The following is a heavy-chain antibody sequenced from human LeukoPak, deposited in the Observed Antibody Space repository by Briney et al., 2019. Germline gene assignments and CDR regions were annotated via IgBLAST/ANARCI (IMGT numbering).Heavy chain of an antibody. CDR2: ISSNGGST. CDR3: AREYYGGYVDY. Sequence: GGSLRLSCAASGFTFSSFSMHWVRQAPGKGLESVSAISSNGGSTYYANSVKGRFTISRDNSKNTLYLQMGSLRAEDMAVYYCAREYYGGYVDYWGQGTLVTVST. D-gene: IGHD3-10*01. V-gene: IGHV3-64*01. J-gene: IGHJ4*02. CDR1: GFTFSSFS.